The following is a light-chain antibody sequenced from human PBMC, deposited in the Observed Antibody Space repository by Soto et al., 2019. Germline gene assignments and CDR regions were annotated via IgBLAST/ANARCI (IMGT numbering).Light chain of an antibody. J-gene: IGLJ3*02. V-gene: IGLV2-23*02. Sequence: QSALTQPASVSGSPGQSITISCTGTSSDVGSYNLVSWYQQHPGKAPKLMIYEVSKRPSGVSNRFSGSKSGNTASLSISGRQAKDEADYYCCSYAGSSTLVFGGGTKVTVL. CDR1: SSDVGSYNL. CDR2: EVS. CDR3: CSYAGSSTLV.